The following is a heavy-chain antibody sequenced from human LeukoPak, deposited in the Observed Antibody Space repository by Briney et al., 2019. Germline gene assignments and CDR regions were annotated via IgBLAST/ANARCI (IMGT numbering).Heavy chain of an antibody. V-gene: IGHV3-30-3*01. CDR1: GFTFSSYA. D-gene: IGHD6-13*01. J-gene: IGHJ6*03. CDR2: ISYDGSNK. Sequence: GGSLRLSCAASGFTFSSYAMHWVRQAPGKGLEWVAVISYDGSNKYYADSVKGRFTISRDNSKNPLYLQMNSLRAEDTAVYYCAKVSIAAAGSYYYYYMDVWGKGTTVTVSS. CDR3: AKVSIAAAGSYYYYYMDV.